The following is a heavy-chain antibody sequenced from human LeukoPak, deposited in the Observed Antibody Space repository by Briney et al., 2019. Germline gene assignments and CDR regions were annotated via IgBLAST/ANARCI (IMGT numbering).Heavy chain of an antibody. D-gene: IGHD2-2*01. V-gene: IGHV1-2*02. CDR3: AREEVVCSSTSCYPTTQDY. CDR2: INPNSGGT. J-gene: IGHJ4*02. CDR1: GYTFTGYY. Sequence: WASVKVSCKASGYTFTGYYMHWVRQAPGQGLEWMGWINPNSGGTNYAQKFQGRVTMTRDTSISTAYMELSRLRSDDTAVYYCAREEVVCSSTSCYPTTQDYWGQGTLVTVSS.